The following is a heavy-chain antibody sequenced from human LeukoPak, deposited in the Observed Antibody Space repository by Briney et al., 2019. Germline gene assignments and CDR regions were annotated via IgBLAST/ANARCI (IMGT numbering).Heavy chain of an antibody. Sequence: SETLSLTCTVSGGSISSSSHYWGWIRQPPGKGLEWIGRIYYSGSTYYNPSLKSRVTMSVDTSKNQFSLKLSSVTAADTAVYYCARDSKTYAVTLDAFDIWGQGTMVTVSS. J-gene: IGHJ3*02. CDR2: IYYSGST. CDR1: GGSISSSSHY. CDR3: ARDSKTYAVTLDAFDI. V-gene: IGHV4-39*07. D-gene: IGHD4-17*01.